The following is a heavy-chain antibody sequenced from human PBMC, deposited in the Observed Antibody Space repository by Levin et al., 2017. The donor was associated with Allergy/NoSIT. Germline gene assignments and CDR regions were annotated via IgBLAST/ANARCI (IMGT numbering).Heavy chain of an antibody. CDR2: IHYSGTT. Sequence: TSETLSLTCIVSGGAISSTTNYWGWIRQPPGKGLERIANIHYSGTTYYNPSLNSRVTISVDTSNNQFSLKLSSVTAADTAVYYCARHTRKWVNDAFDIWGPGTMVTVSS. CDR1: GGAISSTTNY. CDR3: ARHTRKWVNDAFDI. V-gene: IGHV4-39*01. D-gene: IGHD1-26*01. J-gene: IGHJ3*02.